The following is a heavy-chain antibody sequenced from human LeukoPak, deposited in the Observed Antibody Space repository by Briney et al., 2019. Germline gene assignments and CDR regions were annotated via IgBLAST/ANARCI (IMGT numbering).Heavy chain of an antibody. D-gene: IGHD3-22*01. J-gene: IGHJ4*02. V-gene: IGHV4-59*10. CDR2: IYTSGST. Sequence: SETLSLTCAVYGGSFSGYYWSWIRQPAGKGLEWIGRIYTSGSTNYNPSLKSRVTMSVDTSKNQFSLKLSSVTAADTAVYYCARGMYHYDSSGYYYFDYFDYWGQGTLVTVSS. CDR1: GGSFSGYY. CDR3: ARGMYHYDSSGYYYFDYFDY.